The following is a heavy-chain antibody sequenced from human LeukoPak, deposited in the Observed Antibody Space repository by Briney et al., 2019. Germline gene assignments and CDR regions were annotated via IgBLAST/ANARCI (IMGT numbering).Heavy chain of an antibody. D-gene: IGHD3-10*01. CDR1: GFTFSNYG. CDR2: IGGSGGTT. V-gene: IGHV3-23*01. J-gene: IGHJ4*02. CDR3: AKREYYYGSGSPGSFDY. Sequence: GGSLRLSCAASGFTFSNYGMSWVRQAPGKGLEWVSAIGGSGGTTFYADSVKGRFTISRDNSQNTLYLQMNSLRAEDTAVYYCAKREYYYGSGSPGSFDYWGQGTLVTVSS.